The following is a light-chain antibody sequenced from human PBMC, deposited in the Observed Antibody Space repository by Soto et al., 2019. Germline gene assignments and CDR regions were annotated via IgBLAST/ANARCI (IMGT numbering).Light chain of an antibody. CDR1: SSNIANNY. J-gene: IGLJ2*01. CDR2: DNN. CDR3: GTWDSSLSEMV. Sequence: QSVLTQPPSVSAAPGQKVTISCSGSSSNIANNYVSWYQQLPGTAPKLLIYDNNKRPSGIPDRFSGSKSGTSATLGITGLQTGDEADYYCGTWDSSLSEMVFGGGTKLTVL. V-gene: IGLV1-51*01.